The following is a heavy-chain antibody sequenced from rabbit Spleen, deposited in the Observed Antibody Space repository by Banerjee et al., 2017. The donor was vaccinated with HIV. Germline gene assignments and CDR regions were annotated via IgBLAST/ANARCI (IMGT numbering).Heavy chain of an antibody. Sequence: QQRLVESGGGLVKPGASLTLTCKASGIDFSNAGIGWVRQAPGKGLEWIAYIYPDYRSTHYASWVNGRFTISLDNAQNTAFLQMTSLTAADTATYFCARDLVAVIGWNFNLWGPGTLVTVS. CDR2: IYPDYRST. CDR1: GIDFSNAG. D-gene: IGHD5-1*01. J-gene: IGHJ4*01. CDR3: ARDLVAVIGWNFNL. V-gene: IGHV1S47*01.